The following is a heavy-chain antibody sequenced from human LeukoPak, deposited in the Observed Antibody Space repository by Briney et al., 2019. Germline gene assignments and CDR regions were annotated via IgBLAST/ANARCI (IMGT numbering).Heavy chain of an antibody. CDR3: ARSSAWPDY. CDR1: GFTFSSYS. V-gene: IGHV3-74*01. Sequence: GGSLRLSCAASGFTFSSYSMNWVRQAPGKGLEWVSHINTDGSRTFYADSVKGRFTISRDNAKNTLFLQMNSLRAEDTALYYCARSSAWPDYWGQGTLVTVSS. CDR2: INTDGSRT. J-gene: IGHJ4*02. D-gene: IGHD6-19*01.